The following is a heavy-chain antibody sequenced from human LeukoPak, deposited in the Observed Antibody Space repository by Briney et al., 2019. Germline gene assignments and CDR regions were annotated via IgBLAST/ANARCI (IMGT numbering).Heavy chain of an antibody. V-gene: IGHV6-1*01. CDR1: GDSVSSNSAA. D-gene: IGHD2-15*01. CDR2: TYYRSKWYN. J-gene: IGHJ4*02. Sequence: SQTLSLTCAISGDSVSSNSAAWNWIRQSPSRGLEWLGRTYYRSKWYNDYAVSVKSRITINPDTSKNQFSLQLNSVTPEDTAVYYCASSRSGYDCSGGSCYSGYYFDYWGQGTLVTVSS. CDR3: ASSRSGYDCSGGSCYSGYYFDY.